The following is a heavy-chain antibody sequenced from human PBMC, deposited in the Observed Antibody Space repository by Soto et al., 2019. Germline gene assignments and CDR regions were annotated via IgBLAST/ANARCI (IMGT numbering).Heavy chain of an antibody. V-gene: IGHV1-18*01. J-gene: IGHJ4*02. CDR3: ARSRLRYFDWSGTYSFDY. CDR1: GYTFTSYG. D-gene: IGHD3-9*01. Sequence: GAPVKVSCKASGYTFTSYGISLLRQAPGQGLEWMGWISAYKGNTNYAQKLQGRVTMTTDTSTSTAYMELRSLRSDDTAVYYCARSRLRYFDWSGTYSFDYWGQGTLVTVSS. CDR2: ISAYKGNT.